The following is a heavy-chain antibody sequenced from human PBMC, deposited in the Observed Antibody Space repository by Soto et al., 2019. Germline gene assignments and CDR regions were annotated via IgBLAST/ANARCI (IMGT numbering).Heavy chain of an antibody. CDR1: GYTFTSYY. J-gene: IGHJ4*02. CDR3: ARAGSSSFDY. V-gene: IGHV1-18*01. D-gene: IGHD6-13*01. CDR2: ISPYNSNT. Sequence: QVQLVQSGAEVKKPGASVKVSCKASGYTFTSYYISWVRQAPGRGLEWMGWISPYNSNTNYAQKLQGRVTMTTDTPMSTAYGELGSLRSDDTAVYYGARAGSSSFDYWGQGTLVTVSS.